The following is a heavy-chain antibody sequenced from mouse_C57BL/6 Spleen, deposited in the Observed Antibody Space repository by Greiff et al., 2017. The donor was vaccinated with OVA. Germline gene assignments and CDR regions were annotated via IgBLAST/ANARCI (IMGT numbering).Heavy chain of an antibody. V-gene: IGHV7-3*01. CDR2: IRNKANGYTT. CDR3: ARSDYDDWYFDG. CDR1: GFTFTDYY. Sequence: EVMLVESGGGLVQPGGSLSLSCAASGFTFTDYYMSWVRQPPGKALEWLGFIRNKANGYTTEYSASVKGRFTISRDNSHSILYLQMNALRAEDSATYYCARSDYDDWYFDGWGTGTTVTVSS. D-gene: IGHD2-4*01. J-gene: IGHJ1*03.